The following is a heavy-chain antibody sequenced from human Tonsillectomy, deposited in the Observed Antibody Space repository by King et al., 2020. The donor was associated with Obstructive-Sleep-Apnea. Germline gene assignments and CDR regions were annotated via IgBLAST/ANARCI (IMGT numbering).Heavy chain of an antibody. J-gene: IGHJ5*02. V-gene: IGHV4-39*07. D-gene: IGHD6-13*01. CDR3: ARDHPPLVRSLNEEGWFDP. CDR2: IYYSGST. Sequence: LQLQESGPGLVKPSETLSLTCTVSGGSINSSNDYWGWIRQPPGKGLEWIGAIYYSGSTSYNPSLKSRVTISVDTSKNQFSLKLSSVTAADTAVYYCARDHPPLVRSLNEEGWFDPWGQGTLVTVSS. CDR1: GGSINSSNDY.